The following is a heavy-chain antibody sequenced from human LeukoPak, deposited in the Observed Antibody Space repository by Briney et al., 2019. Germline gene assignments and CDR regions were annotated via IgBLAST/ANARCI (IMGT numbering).Heavy chain of an antibody. CDR2: ISPYNGNT. CDR1: GYTFTSYG. V-gene: IGHV1-18*01. J-gene: IGHJ4*02. D-gene: IGHD6-13*01. Sequence: ASVNVSCKASGYTFTSYGISWVRQAPGQGLEWMGWISPYNGNTNYPQKLQGRVTMTTDTSTSTSYMELRSLRSDDTAVYCCARAGRAGLFDYWGQGTLVTVSS. CDR3: ARAGRAGLFDY.